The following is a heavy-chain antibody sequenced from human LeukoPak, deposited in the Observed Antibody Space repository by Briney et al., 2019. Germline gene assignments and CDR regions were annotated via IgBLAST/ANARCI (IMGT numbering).Heavy chain of an antibody. J-gene: IGHJ4*02. CDR2: IYSGGST. Sequence: GESLRLSCAASGFTVSSNYMSWVRQAPGKGLEWVSVIYSGGSTYYADSVKGRFTISRDNSKNTLYLQMNSLRAEDTAVYYCARDSSYGPRGEWGQGTLVTVSS. CDR3: ARDSSYGPRGE. CDR1: GFTVSSNY. V-gene: IGHV3-66*01. D-gene: IGHD3-10*01.